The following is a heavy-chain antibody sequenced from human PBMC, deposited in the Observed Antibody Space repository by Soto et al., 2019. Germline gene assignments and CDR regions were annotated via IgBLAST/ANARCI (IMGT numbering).Heavy chain of an antibody. CDR1: AFTFSAHN. CDR3: ARDGGIAARHYYGMDV. J-gene: IGHJ6*02. D-gene: IGHD6-6*01. Sequence: PGGSLRLSCAASAFTFSAHNIVWVRQAPGKGLEWVGRSRNKANNYATEYAASMKGRFTISRDDSKNSLYLQMNSLKIEDTAVYYCARDGGIAARHYYGMDVWGQGTTVTVSS. V-gene: IGHV3-72*01. CDR2: SRNKANNYAT.